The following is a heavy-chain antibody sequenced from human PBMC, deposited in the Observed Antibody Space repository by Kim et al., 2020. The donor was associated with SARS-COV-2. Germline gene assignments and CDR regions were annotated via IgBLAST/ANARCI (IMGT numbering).Heavy chain of an antibody. V-gene: IGHV4-34*01. CDR1: GGSFSGYY. CDR3: ARFGGGQIPDIDY. D-gene: IGHD3-16*01. CDR2: INHSGST. Sequence: SETLSLTCAVYGGSFSGYYWSWIRQPPGKGLEWIGEINHSGSTNYNPSLKSRVTISVDTSKNQFSLKLSSVTAADTAVYYCARFGGGQIPDIDYWGQGTLVTVSS. J-gene: IGHJ4*02.